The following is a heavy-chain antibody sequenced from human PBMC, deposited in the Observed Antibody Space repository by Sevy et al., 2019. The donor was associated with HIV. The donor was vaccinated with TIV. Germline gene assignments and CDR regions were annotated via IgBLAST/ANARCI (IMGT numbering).Heavy chain of an antibody. CDR2: VTPYNGHK. D-gene: IGHD1-26*01. CDR3: ARCLGGLRPWEYNSFEP. CDR1: GYTFASYG. Sequence: ASVKVSCKASGYTFASYGISWVRQAPGQGLEWMGWVTPYNGHKKYAQKLQGRVTMTTDTSTSTAYMELRSLRSDDTAVYYCARCLGGLRPWEYNSFEPWGQGTLVTVSS. J-gene: IGHJ5*02. V-gene: IGHV1-18*01.